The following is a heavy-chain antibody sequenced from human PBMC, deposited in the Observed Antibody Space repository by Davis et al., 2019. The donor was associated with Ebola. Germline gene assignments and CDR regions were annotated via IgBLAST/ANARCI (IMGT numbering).Heavy chain of an antibody. CDR2: INHRGST. V-gene: IGHV4-34*01. CDR3: AREVEIYCSGGSCSIYYYYYMDV. D-gene: IGHD2-15*01. Sequence: PSETLSLTCAVYGGSFSGYYWSWIRQPTGKGLEWIGEINHRGSTNYNPSLKSRVTISVDTSKNQFSLKLSSVTAADTAVYYCAREVEIYCSGGSCSIYYYYYMDVWGKGTTVTVSS. J-gene: IGHJ6*03. CDR1: GGSFSGYY.